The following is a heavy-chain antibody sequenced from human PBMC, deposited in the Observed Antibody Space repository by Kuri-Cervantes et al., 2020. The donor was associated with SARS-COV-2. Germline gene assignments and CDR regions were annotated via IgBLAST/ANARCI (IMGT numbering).Heavy chain of an antibody. CDR2: ISSSGSTI. CDR3: ARGGYGTRPPSYYYYMDV. CDR1: GFTFSDYY. V-gene: IGHV3-11*01. D-gene: IGHD5-18*01. J-gene: IGHJ6*03. Sequence: GGSLRLSCAASGFTFSDYYMSWIRQAPGKGLEWVSYISSSGSTIYYADSVKGRFTISRDNATNSLYLQMNSLRAEDTAVYYCARGGYGTRPPSYYYYMDVWGKGTTVTVSS.